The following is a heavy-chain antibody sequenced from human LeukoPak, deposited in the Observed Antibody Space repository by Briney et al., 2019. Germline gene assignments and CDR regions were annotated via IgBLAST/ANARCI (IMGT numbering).Heavy chain of an antibody. CDR2: ISSSGSTI. D-gene: IGHD2/OR15-2a*01. V-gene: IGHV3-48*01. J-gene: IGHJ4*02. Sequence: GGSLRLSCAASGFTFSNYSMNWVRQAPGKGLEWVSYISSSGSTIYYADSVKGRFTFSRDNAKNSLYLQMNNLRAEDTAVYYCAFHNSNGNFGYWGQGTLVTVSS. CDR1: GFTFSNYS. CDR3: AFHNSNGNFGY.